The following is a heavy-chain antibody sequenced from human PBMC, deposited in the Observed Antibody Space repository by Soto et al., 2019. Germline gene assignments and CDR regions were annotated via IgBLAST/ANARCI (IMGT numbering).Heavy chain of an antibody. CDR3: ARDRSYYDILTGLRFDP. D-gene: IGHD3-9*01. CDR2: ISSSSSTI. V-gene: IGHV3-48*02. J-gene: IGHJ5*02. Sequence: GGSLRLSCAASGFTFSSYSMNWVRQAPGKGLEWVSYISSSSSTIYYADSVKGRFTISRDNAKNSLYLQMNSLRDEDTAVYYCARDRSYYDILTGLRFDPWGQGTLVTVSS. CDR1: GFTFSSYS.